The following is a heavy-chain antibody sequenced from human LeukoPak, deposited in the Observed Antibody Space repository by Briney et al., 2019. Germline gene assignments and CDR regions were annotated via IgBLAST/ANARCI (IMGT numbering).Heavy chain of an antibody. D-gene: IGHD5-18*01. CDR2: ISYDGSNK. CDR3: ARRGYGQNDY. Sequence: GGSLRLSCAASGFTFSSYAMHWVRQAPGKGLEWVAVISYDGSNKYYADSVKGRFTISRDNAKNSLYLQMNSLRAEDTAVYYCARRGYGQNDYWGQGTLVTVSS. V-gene: IGHV3-30-3*01. CDR1: GFTFSSYA. J-gene: IGHJ4*02.